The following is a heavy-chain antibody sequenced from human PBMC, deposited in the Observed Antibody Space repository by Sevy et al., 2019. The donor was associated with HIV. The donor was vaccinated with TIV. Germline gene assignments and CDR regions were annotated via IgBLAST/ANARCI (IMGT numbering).Heavy chain of an antibody. Sequence: SETLSLTCSVSNDSISSSSYYWGRIRQPPGKGLEWIGSIYYSGTTYYNPSLKSRVTIFVDTSKNQFYLKLTSVTAADTAVYYCATNYGILTGYRDYYYHGMDVWGQGTTVTVSS. V-gene: IGHV4-39*01. CDR1: NDSISSSSYY. CDR3: ATNYGILTGYRDYYYHGMDV. CDR2: IYYSGTT. J-gene: IGHJ6*02. D-gene: IGHD3-9*01.